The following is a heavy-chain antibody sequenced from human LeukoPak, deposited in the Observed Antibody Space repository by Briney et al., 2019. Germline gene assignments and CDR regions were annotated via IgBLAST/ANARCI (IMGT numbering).Heavy chain of an antibody. V-gene: IGHV1-69*01. CDR1: GGTFSSYA. J-gene: IGHJ6*03. D-gene: IGHD2-2*02. CDR3: ARGPGYCSSTSCYNYYYYYYMDV. Sequence: SSVKVSCKASGGTFSSYAISWVRQAPGQGLEWMGGIIPIFGTANYAQKFQGRVTITADESTSTAYMELSSLRSEDTAVYYCARGPGYCSSTSCYNYYYYYYMDVWGKGTTVPVSS. CDR2: IIPIFGTA.